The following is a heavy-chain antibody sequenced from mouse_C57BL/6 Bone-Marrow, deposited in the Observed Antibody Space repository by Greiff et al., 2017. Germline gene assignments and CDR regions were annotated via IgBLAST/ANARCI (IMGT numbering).Heavy chain of an antibody. V-gene: IGHV1-54*01. Sequence: QVQLQQSGAELVRPGTSVKVSCKASGYAFTNYLIEWVKQRPGQGLEWIGVINPGSGGTNYNEKFKGKATLTADKSSSTAYMQLSSLTSEDSAVYFCARSRYYGLWFAYWGQGTLVTVSA. CDR1: GYAFTNYL. CDR2: INPGSGGT. J-gene: IGHJ3*01. D-gene: IGHD1-1*02. CDR3: ARSRYYGLWFAY.